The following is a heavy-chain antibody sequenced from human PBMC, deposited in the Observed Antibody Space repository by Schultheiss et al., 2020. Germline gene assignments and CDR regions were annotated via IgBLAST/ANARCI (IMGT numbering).Heavy chain of an antibody. J-gene: IGHJ3*02. D-gene: IGHD1-26*01. CDR2: ISSSGSTI. Sequence: GESLKISCAASGFTFSSYSMNWVRQAPGKGLEWVSYISSSGSTIYYADSVKGRFTISRDNAKNSLFLQMNSLRVEDTAVYYCAKAENKWELRDAFDIWGQGTMV. V-gene: IGHV3-48*04. CDR1: GFTFSSYS. CDR3: AKAENKWELRDAFDI.